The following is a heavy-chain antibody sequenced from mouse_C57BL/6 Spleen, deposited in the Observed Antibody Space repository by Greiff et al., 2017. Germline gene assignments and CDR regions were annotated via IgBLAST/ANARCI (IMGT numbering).Heavy chain of an antibody. J-gene: IGHJ1*03. V-gene: IGHV14-1*01. CDR1: GFNIKDYY. CDR2: IDPEDGDT. Sequence: EVQLQQSGAELVRPGASVKLSCTASGFNIKDYYMHWVKQRPEQGLEWIGRIDPEDGDTEYAPKFQGKATMTADTSSNTAYLQLSSLTSEDTAVYYCTTGAYYSNYDWYFDVWGTGTTVTVSS. D-gene: IGHD2-5*01. CDR3: TTGAYYSNYDWYFDV.